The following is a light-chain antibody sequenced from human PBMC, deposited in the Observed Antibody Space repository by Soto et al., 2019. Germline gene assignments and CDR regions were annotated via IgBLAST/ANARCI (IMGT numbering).Light chain of an antibody. V-gene: IGLV1-40*01. Sequence: QSVLTQPPSVSGAPGQRVTISCTGSSSNIGAGYDVHWYQQLPGTAPKLLIYGNSNRPSGVPDRFSGSKSGTSASLAITGLQAEDEADYYCQSYDSSGEVFGGGTQLTVL. CDR1: SSNIGAGYD. J-gene: IGLJ2*01. CDR3: QSYDSSGEV. CDR2: GNS.